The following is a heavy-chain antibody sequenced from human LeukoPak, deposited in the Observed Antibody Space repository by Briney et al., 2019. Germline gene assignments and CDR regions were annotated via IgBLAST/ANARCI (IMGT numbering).Heavy chain of an antibody. V-gene: IGHV3-23*01. D-gene: IGHD6-19*01. Sequence: PGGSLRLSCAASGFTISSYGMNWVRQAPLKGLEWVSVIFGSGDTTYYADSVKGRFTISRDKSKNTLYLQMHSLRAEDTAVYYCAKDRRQQWLVAFDYWGQGTLVTVSS. J-gene: IGHJ4*02. CDR3: AKDRRQQWLVAFDY. CDR1: GFTISSYG. CDR2: IFGSGDTT.